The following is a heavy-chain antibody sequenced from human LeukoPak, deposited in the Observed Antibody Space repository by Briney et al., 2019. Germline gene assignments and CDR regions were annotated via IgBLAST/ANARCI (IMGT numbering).Heavy chain of an antibody. J-gene: IGHJ4*01. CDR2: IIPIFGTA. Sequence: SVKVSCKASGYTFTSYGISWVRQAPGQGLEWMGAIIPIFGTANYAQKFQGRVTITADESTSTAYMELSSLRSEDTAVYYCARELHRGSSSWHYFDYWGQGTLVTVSS. CDR1: GYTFTSYG. CDR3: ARELHRGSSSWHYFDY. V-gene: IGHV1-69*13. D-gene: IGHD6-13*01.